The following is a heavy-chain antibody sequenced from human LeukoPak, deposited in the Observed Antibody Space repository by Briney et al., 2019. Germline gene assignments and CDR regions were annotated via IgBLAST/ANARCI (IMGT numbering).Heavy chain of an antibody. Sequence: GGSLRLSCVASVFTVNGHWMSWVRQAPGKGLEWVSVIYSGGSTYYADSVKGRFTISRDNSKNTLYLQMNSLRAEDTAVYYCARMHYGEDYGMDVWGQGTTVTVSS. J-gene: IGHJ6*02. D-gene: IGHD4-17*01. CDR2: IYSGGST. CDR1: VFTVNGHW. V-gene: IGHV3-53*01. CDR3: ARMHYGEDYGMDV.